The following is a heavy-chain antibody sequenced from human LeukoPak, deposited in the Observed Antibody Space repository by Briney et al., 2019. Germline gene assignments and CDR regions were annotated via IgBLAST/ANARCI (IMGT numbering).Heavy chain of an antibody. CDR3: ARSSSDGNLRYFDWLQES. V-gene: IGHV4-38-2*02. D-gene: IGHD3-9*01. J-gene: IGHJ4*02. CDR2: IYHSGST. CDR1: GYSISSGYY. Sequence: KSSETLSLTCSVSGYSISSGYYWAWIRQPPGKGLEYIGNIYHSGSTYYNPSLKSRVTISVDTSKNQFSLKLSSVTAADTAIYYCARSSSDGNLRYFDWLQESWGQGTLVTVSS.